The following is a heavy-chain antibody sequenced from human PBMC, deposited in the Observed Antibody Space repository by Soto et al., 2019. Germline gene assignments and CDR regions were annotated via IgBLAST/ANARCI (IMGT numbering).Heavy chain of an antibody. CDR2: ISYDGSNK. J-gene: IGHJ3*02. V-gene: IGHV3-30*18. Sequence: GGSLRLSCAASGFTFSSYGMHWVRQAPGKGLEWVAVISYDGSNKYYADSVKGRFTISRDNSKNTLYLQMNSLRAEDTAVYYCANGVLRFLEWAYDAFDIWGQGTMVTVSS. D-gene: IGHD3-3*01. CDR3: ANGVLRFLEWAYDAFDI. CDR1: GFTFSSYG.